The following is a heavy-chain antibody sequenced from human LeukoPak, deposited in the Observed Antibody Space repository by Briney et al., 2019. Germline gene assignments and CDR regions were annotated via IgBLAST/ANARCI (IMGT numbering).Heavy chain of an antibody. J-gene: IGHJ6*03. CDR3: ARKPPLLMVRGVKRYYYMDV. Sequence: ASVKVSCKASGYTFTSYDINWVRQATGQGLEWMGWMNPNSGNTGYAQKFQGRVTMTRNTSISTAYMELSSLRSEDTVVYYCARKPPLLMVRGVKRYYYMDVWGKGTTVTVSS. V-gene: IGHV1-8*01. CDR1: GYTFTSYD. CDR2: MNPNSGNT. D-gene: IGHD3-10*01.